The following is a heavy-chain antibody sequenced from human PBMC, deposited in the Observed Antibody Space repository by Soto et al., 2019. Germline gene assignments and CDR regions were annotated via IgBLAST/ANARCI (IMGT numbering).Heavy chain of an antibody. Sequence: GGSLRLSCAASGFIFSDHAIHWVRQAPGKGLEWVAVISYDGTNKFYADSVKGRFTISRDNSKNTVYLQMNSLRAEDTAVYYCARDWYYYDSSGRLDYWGQGTLVTVSS. CDR2: ISYDGTNK. CDR3: ARDWYYYDSSGRLDY. CDR1: GFIFSDHA. D-gene: IGHD3-22*01. J-gene: IGHJ4*02. V-gene: IGHV3-30-3*01.